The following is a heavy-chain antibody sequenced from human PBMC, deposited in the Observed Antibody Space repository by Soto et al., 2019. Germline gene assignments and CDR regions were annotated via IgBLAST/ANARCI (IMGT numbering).Heavy chain of an antibody. V-gene: IGHV4-34*01. Sequence: QVQLQQWGAGLLKPSETLSLTCAVYGGSFSGYYWSWIRQPPGKGLEWIGEINHSGSTNFNPSLKSRVTISVDTSKNQFSLKLSSVTAADTAVYYCARGVRMIAARKYFDYWGQGTLVTVSS. CDR3: ARGVRMIAARKYFDY. CDR2: INHSGST. J-gene: IGHJ4*02. CDR1: GGSFSGYY. D-gene: IGHD6-6*01.